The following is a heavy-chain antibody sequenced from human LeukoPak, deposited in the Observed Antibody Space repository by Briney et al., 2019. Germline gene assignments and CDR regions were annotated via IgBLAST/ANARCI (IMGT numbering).Heavy chain of an antibody. CDR1: GYTFSSYG. V-gene: IGHV1-18*01. D-gene: IGHD3-22*01. CDR3: ARDVIPMIVVALDAFDI. J-gene: IGHJ3*02. CDR2: ISAFNGNT. Sequence: GASVKVFCKASGYTFSSYGITWVRQAPGQGLEWVGWISAFNGNTNYAQKVQGRVTMTTDTSTTTAYMELRSLRSDDTAVYYCARDVIPMIVVALDAFDIWGQGTMVTVSS.